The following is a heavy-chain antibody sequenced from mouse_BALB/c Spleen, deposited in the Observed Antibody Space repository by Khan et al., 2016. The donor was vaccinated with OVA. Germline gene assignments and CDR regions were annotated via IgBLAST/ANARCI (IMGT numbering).Heavy chain of an antibody. CDR2: ISTYYGDS. Sequence: QVRLQQSGAELVRPGVSVKISCKGSGYIFTDFSMHWVKRSHAKSLEWIGVISTYYGDSIYNQNFKDKATLTVEKSSSTAYIELARLTSEDSAIYYCARGSGNYRLAYWGQGTLVTVSA. CDR3: ARGSGNYRLAY. J-gene: IGHJ3*01. D-gene: IGHD2-1*01. V-gene: IGHV1S137*01. CDR1: GYIFTDFS.